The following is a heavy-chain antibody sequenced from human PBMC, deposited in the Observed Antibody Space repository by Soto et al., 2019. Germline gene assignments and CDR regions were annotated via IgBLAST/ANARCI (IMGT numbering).Heavy chain of an antibody. V-gene: IGHV4-59*01. D-gene: IGHD2-15*01. CDR3: ARDLKEYCSDGKCNWFDP. CDR2: IYYSGST. Sequence: SETLSLTCTVSGGSISSYYLSWIRQPPGKELEYIGYIYYSGSTDYNPSLKSRVTISFDASKNQISLQVRSATAADAAVYYCARDLKEYCSDGKCNWFDPWGQGTLVTVSS. CDR1: GGSISSYY. J-gene: IGHJ5*02.